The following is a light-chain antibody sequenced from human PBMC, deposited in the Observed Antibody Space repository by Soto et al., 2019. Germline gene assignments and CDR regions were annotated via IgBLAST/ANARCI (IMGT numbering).Light chain of an antibody. CDR3: QQLNSYPLT. Sequence: EIAMTQSPATLSVSPGERATLSCRASQSIRSSLAWYQQRPGQAPRLLIYDASTRATGIPARFSGSGSGTEFTLTISCLQSEDFATYYCQQLNSYPLTFGPGTKVDI. CDR2: DAS. V-gene: IGKV3-15*01. J-gene: IGKJ3*01. CDR1: QSIRSS.